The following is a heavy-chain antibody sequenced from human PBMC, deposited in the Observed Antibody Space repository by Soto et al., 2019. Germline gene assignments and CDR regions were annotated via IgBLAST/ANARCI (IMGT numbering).Heavy chain of an antibody. CDR2: IYYSGST. J-gene: IGHJ5*02. V-gene: IGHV4-31*03. D-gene: IGHD3-22*01. Sequence: PSETLSLTCTVSGGSIGSGGYYWSWIRQHPGKGLEWIGYIYYSGSTYYNPSLKSRVTISVDTSKNQFSLKLSSVTAADTAVYYCARWLSYYDSSGYYYVGGWFDPWGQGTLVTVSS. CDR3: ARWLSYYDSSGYYYVGGWFDP. CDR1: GGSIGSGGYY.